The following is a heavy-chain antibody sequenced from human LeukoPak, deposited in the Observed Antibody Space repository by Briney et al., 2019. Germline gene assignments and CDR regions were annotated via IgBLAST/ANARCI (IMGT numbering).Heavy chain of an antibody. D-gene: IGHD3-22*01. CDR3: AKDGFSGYSDAFDI. CDR1: GFIVSSDF. CDR2: IHSGGTT. Sequence: GGSLRLSCAVSGFIVSSDFMGWVRQAPGQGLEWVSAIHSGGTTLYAASVKGRFIISRDNAKNTLYLQMRSLRADDTAVYYCAKDGFSGYSDAFDIWGQGTMVTVSS. J-gene: IGHJ3*02. V-gene: IGHV3-53*01.